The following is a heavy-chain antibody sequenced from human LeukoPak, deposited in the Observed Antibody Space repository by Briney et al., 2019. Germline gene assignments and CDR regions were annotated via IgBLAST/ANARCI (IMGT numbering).Heavy chain of an antibody. CDR2: IYYSGST. CDR3: ARGPAATPYDAFDI. V-gene: IGHV4-30-4*01. J-gene: IGHJ3*02. D-gene: IGHD2-15*01. Sequence: KPSETLSLTCTVSGGSISSGGYYWSWIRQPPGKGLEWIGYIYYSGSTYYNPSLKSRVTISPDTSKNQFSPKLSSVTAADTAVYYCARGPAATPYDAFDIWGQGTMVTVSS. CDR1: GGSISSGGYY.